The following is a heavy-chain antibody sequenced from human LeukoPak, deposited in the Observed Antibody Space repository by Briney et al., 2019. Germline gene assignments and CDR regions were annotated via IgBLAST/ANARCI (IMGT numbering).Heavy chain of an antibody. V-gene: IGHV3-15*01. CDR1: GFTFSNAW. D-gene: IGHD3-9*01. Sequence: GGSLRPSCAASGFTFSNAWMSWVRRAPGKGLEWVARVKSKVHGGTTDYAAPVNGRFTISRDDSKNTLYLQMNSLKTEDTGVYYCSGHLTTADYWGRGTLVTVS. CDR2: VKSKVHGGTT. CDR3: SGHLTTADY. J-gene: IGHJ4*02.